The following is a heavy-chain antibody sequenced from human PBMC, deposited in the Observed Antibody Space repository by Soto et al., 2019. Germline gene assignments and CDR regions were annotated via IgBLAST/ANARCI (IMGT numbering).Heavy chain of an antibody. CDR3: ASPVDYGGNSGHAFDI. D-gene: IGHD4-17*01. CDR1: GGSIISSSYY. V-gene: IGHV4-39*01. J-gene: IGHJ3*02. CDR2: IYNSRTT. Sequence: QLQLQESGPGLVKPSETLSLTCTVSGGSIISSSYYWGWIRQPPGKGLEWIGNIYNSRTTYYNPSLKSRVSISADTSKNPFSLKLGSVNAADTAVYYCASPVDYGGNSGHAFDIWGQGTTVTVSS.